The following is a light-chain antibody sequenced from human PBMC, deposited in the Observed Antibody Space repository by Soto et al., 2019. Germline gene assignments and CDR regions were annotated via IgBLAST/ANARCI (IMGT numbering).Light chain of an antibody. V-gene: IGKV3-20*01. CDR1: QSVSSSS. Sequence: EIVLTQSPGTLSLSPGERATLSCRASQSVSSSSLAWYQQKPGQAPRLLIYGASTRATGIPDRFSGSGSETDFTLTISRLEPEDFAVYSCHQYDRSPDTFGQGTKLEIK. CDR2: GAS. CDR3: HQYDRSPDT. J-gene: IGKJ2*01.